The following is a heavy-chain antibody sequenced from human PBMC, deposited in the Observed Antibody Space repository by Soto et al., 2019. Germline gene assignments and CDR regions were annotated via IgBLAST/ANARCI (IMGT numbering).Heavy chain of an antibody. D-gene: IGHD3-10*02. CDR1: GGTFSNYA. CDR3: ARSRSAGYVYFDS. Sequence: QVQLELSGAEVKKPGSSVKVSCKASGGTFSNYAISWVRQAPGQGLEWMGGIIPIFGTANYAQKLQDRVTITADESTSTAYMELSSLRSDDTAVYYCARSRSAGYVYFDSWGQGTLVTVSS. J-gene: IGHJ4*02. V-gene: IGHV1-69*12. CDR2: IIPIFGTA.